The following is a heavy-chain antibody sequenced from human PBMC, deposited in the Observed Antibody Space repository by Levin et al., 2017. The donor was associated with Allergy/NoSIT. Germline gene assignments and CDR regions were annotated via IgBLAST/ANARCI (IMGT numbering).Heavy chain of an antibody. Sequence: ASVKVSCKVSGYTLTELSMHWVRQAPGKGLEWMGGFDPEDGETIYAQKFQGRVTMTEDTSTDTAYMELSSLRSEDTAVYYCATDRGGRYFDWLFDYWGQGTLVTVSS. J-gene: IGHJ4*02. CDR2: FDPEDGET. CDR1: GYTLTELS. V-gene: IGHV1-24*01. CDR3: ATDRGGRYFDWLFDY. D-gene: IGHD3-9*01.